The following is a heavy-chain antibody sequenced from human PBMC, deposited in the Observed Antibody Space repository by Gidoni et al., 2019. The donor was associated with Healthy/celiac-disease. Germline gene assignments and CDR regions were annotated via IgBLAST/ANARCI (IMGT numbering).Heavy chain of an antibody. D-gene: IGHD3-16*01. J-gene: IGHJ4*02. Sequence: QLQLQESGPGLVKPSEPLSLTCTVSGGSFSRSSYDWGWIRQPPGKGLEWIGSIYYSGSTYYNPSLKSRVTISVDTSKNQFSLKLSSVTAADTAVYYCARHGMITFGGASDYFDYWGQGTLVTVSS. V-gene: IGHV4-39*01. CDR2: IYYSGST. CDR3: ARHGMITFGGASDYFDY. CDR1: GGSFSRSSYD.